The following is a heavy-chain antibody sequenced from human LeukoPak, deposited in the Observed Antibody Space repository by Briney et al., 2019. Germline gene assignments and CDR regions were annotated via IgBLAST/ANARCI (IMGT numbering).Heavy chain of an antibody. D-gene: IGHD2-15*01. CDR1: GYTFTSYY. CDR3: ARTHSGRDTYYYFDY. Sequence: ASVKVSCKASGYTFTSYYMHWVRQAPGQGLEWMGIINPSGGSTSYAQKFQDRVTMTRDTSTSTVYMELSSLRSEDTAVYYCARTHSGRDTYYYFDYWGQGTLVTVSS. CDR2: INPSGGST. V-gene: IGHV1-46*01. J-gene: IGHJ4*02.